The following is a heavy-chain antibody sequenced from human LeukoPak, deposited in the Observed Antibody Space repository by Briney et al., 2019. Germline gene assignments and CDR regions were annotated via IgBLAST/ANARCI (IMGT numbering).Heavy chain of an antibody. Sequence: AASVKVSCKASGYTFTSYGISWVRQAPGQGLEWMGWINPNSGGTNYAQKFQGRVTMTRDTSISTAYMELSRLRSDDTAVYYCARSYPLSTTAAGTYFQHWGQGTLVTVSS. D-gene: IGHD6-13*01. CDR2: INPNSGGT. CDR1: GYTFTSYG. J-gene: IGHJ1*01. CDR3: ARSYPLSTTAAGTYFQH. V-gene: IGHV1-2*02.